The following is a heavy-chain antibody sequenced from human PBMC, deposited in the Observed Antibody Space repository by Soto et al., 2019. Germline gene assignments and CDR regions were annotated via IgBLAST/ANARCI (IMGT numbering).Heavy chain of an antibody. Sequence: QVQLVQSGTEVKKPGASVKVSCKASGYTFTSYAISWVRQAPGQGLEWMGWINPYNGNTNYAQKLQGRVTMTTDTYTSTAYMELRSLRSDDTVVYYCERDTAMALPDAWGQGTLVTVSS. CDR1: GYTFTSYA. CDR3: ERDTAMALPDA. J-gene: IGHJ4*02. CDR2: INPYNGNT. D-gene: IGHD5-18*01. V-gene: IGHV1-18*01.